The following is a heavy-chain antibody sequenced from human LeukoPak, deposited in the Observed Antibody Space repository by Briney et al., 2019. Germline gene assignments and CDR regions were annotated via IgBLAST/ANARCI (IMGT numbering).Heavy chain of an antibody. Sequence: GGSLRLSCSASGFTFSSYAMHWVRQAPGKGLEYVSGINSNGGSTYYADSVKGRFSISRDNSKNTLYLQMSSLRAEDTAVYYYLGPILNDWFDPWGQGTLVTVSS. CDR1: GFTFSSYA. D-gene: IGHD2-8*01. V-gene: IGHV3-64D*06. CDR2: INSNGGST. J-gene: IGHJ5*02. CDR3: LGPILNDWFDP.